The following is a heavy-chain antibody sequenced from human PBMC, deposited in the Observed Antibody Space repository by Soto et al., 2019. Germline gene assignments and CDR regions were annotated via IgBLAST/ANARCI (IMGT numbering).Heavy chain of an antibody. CDR3: ATYSSHFDY. Sequence: EVQLMESGGGLVQPGGSLRLSCAASEFSFSSYALNWVRQAPGKGLEWVSAISATGTTTYYADSVKGRFTISRDNSKSTLFLQMDSLSPEDTAVYYCATYSSHFDYWGQGTLVTVSS. V-gene: IGHV3-23*01. J-gene: IGHJ4*02. D-gene: IGHD6-13*01. CDR2: ISATGTTT. CDR1: EFSFSSYA.